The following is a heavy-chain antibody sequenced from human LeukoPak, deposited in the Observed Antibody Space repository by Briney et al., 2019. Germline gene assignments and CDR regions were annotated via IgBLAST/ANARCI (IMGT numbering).Heavy chain of an antibody. Sequence: ASVKDSCKASGYTFTDYYMHWVRQAPGQGLEWMGWINPNSGTNYAQKFQGRVTMTRDTSINTAYMELTRLTSDDTAVYYCARNRWMDYWGQGTLVTVSS. CDR1: GYTFTDYY. V-gene: IGHV1-2*02. CDR2: INPNSGT. CDR3: ARNRWMDY. J-gene: IGHJ4*02. D-gene: IGHD1-1*01.